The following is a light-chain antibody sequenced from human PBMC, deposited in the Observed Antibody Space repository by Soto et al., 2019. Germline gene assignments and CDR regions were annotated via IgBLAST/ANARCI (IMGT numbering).Light chain of an antibody. CDR3: QHYNSYSEA. V-gene: IGKV1-5*03. CDR1: QTISSW. CDR2: KAS. Sequence: DIQMNQSPSTLSGSVGDRVTITCRASQTISSWLAWYQQKPGNAPKLLIYKASTLKSGVPSRFSGSGSGTEFTLTISSLQPDDFATYYCQHYNSYSEAFGQGTKVELK. J-gene: IGKJ1*01.